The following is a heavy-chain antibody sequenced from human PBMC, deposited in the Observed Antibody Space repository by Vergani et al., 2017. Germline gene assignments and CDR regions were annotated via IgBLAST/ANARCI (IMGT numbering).Heavy chain of an antibody. CDR3: ARDSDGGNSLVLDY. CDR1: GFTVSSNY. Sequence: EVQLVESGGGLIQPGGSLRLSCAASGFTVSSNYMSWVRQAPGKGLEWVSVIYSGGSTYYADSVKGRFTISRDNSKNTLYLQMNSLRAEDTAVYYCARDSDGGNSLVLDYWGQGTLVTVSS. V-gene: IGHV3-53*01. J-gene: IGHJ4*02. CDR2: IYSGGST. D-gene: IGHD4-23*01.